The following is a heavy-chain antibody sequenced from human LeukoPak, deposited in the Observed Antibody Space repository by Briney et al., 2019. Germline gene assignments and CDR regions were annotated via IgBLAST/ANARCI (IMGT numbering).Heavy chain of an antibody. V-gene: IGHV4-59*01. CDR1: GGSISSYY. CDR2: IYYSGST. Sequence: PSETLSLTCTVSGGSISSYYWSWIRQPPGKGLEWIGYIYYSGSTNYNPSLKSRVTISVDTSKNQFSLKLSSVTAADTAVYYCARDGAVDILTGYGAFYIWGQGTMVIVS. D-gene: IGHD3-9*01. J-gene: IGHJ3*02. CDR3: ARDGAVDILTGYGAFYI.